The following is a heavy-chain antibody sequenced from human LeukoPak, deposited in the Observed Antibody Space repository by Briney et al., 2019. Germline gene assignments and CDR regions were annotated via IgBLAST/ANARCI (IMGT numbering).Heavy chain of an antibody. D-gene: IGHD2-15*01. V-gene: IGHV3-74*01. CDR1: GLTFSSSW. J-gene: IGHJ3*02. CDR3: ARAGVAGGFDI. Sequence: GGSLRLSCAASGLTFSSSWIHWVRQAPGKGLVWVSRIDSDGGSIIYADSVEGRFTIFRDNAKNMVYLHMNSLRAEDTAVYYCARAGVAGGFDIWGQGTMVTVSS. CDR2: IDSDGGSI.